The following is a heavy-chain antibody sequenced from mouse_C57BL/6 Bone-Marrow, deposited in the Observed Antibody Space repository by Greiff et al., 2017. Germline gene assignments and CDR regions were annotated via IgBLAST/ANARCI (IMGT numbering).Heavy chain of an antibody. CDR1: GFTFSDFY. Sequence: EVMLVESGGGLVQSGRSLRLSCATSGFTFSDFYMEWVRQAPGKGLEWIAASRNKANDYTTEYSASVKGRFIVSRDTSQSILYLQMNALRAEDTAIYYCARDADYGSSSAWFAYWGQGTLVTVSA. CDR2: SRNKANDYTT. J-gene: IGHJ3*01. CDR3: ARDADYGSSSAWFAY. V-gene: IGHV7-1*01. D-gene: IGHD1-1*01.